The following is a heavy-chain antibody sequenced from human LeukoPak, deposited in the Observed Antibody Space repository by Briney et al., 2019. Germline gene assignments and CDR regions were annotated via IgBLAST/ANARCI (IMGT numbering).Heavy chain of an antibody. CDR1: GYTFTGYY. V-gene: IGHV1-2*02. D-gene: IGHD6-13*01. CDR2: INPNSGGT. Sequence: ASVNVSCKASGYTFTGYYMHWVRQAPGQGLEWMGWINPNSGGTNYAQKFQGRVTMTRDTSISTAYMELSRLRSDDTAVYYCARDPSSSWYRSTALYYFDYWGQGTLVTVSS. J-gene: IGHJ4*02. CDR3: ARDPSSSWYRSTALYYFDY.